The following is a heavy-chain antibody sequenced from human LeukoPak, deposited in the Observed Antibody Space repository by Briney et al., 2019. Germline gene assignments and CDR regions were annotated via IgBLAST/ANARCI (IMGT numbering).Heavy chain of an antibody. CDR3: ALGGVVVVAANNWFDP. CDR1: GGTFSSYA. Sequence: ASVKVSCKASGGTFSSYAIGWVRQAPGQGLEWMGRIIPIFGIANYAQKFQGRVTITADKSTSTAYMELSSLRSEDTAVYYCALGGVVVVAANNWFDPWGQGTLVTVSS. D-gene: IGHD2-15*01. J-gene: IGHJ5*02. V-gene: IGHV1-69*04. CDR2: IIPIFGIA.